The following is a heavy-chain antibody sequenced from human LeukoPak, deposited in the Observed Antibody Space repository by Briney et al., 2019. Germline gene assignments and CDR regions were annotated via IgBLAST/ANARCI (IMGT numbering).Heavy chain of an antibody. V-gene: IGHV1-18*01. CDR3: ARPANLYYSADAFAL. J-gene: IGHJ3*01. D-gene: IGHD2/OR15-2a*01. CDR1: GYSFTDYS. CDR2: IGGYSGHT. Sequence: GASVKVSCTASGYSFTDYSINWVRLAPGQGLEWIGWIGGYSGHTQYAEKFQGRVIMATNTSTKTAYMELTNLRSDDTAAYYCARPANLYYSADAFALWGQGTLVTVSS.